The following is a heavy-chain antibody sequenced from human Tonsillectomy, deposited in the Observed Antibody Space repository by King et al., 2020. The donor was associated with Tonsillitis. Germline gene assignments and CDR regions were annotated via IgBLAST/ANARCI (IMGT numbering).Heavy chain of an antibody. V-gene: IGHV4-59*01. D-gene: IGHD6-13*01. CDR3: AGDSGIAAAAVLDY. CDR1: GGSISSYY. CDR2: IYYSGST. J-gene: IGHJ4*02. Sequence: QLQESGPGLVKPSETLSLTCTVSGGSISSYYWSWIRPPPGKGLEWIGYIYYSGSTNYNPSLKSRVTIPVDTSKNQFSLKLSSVTAADTAVYYCAGDSGIAAAAVLDYWGQGTLVTVSS.